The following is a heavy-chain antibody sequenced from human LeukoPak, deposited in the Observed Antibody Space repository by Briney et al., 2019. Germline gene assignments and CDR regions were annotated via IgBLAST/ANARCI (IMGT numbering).Heavy chain of an antibody. D-gene: IGHD6-13*01. V-gene: IGHV3-66*01. J-gene: IGHJ2*01. CDR3: ARVNSSSWYAY. CDR1: GFTVSSNY. Sequence: PGGSLRLSCAASGFTVSSNYMSWVRQAPGKGLEWVSVIYSGGSTYYADSVKGRFTISRDNSKNTLYLQMNSLRAEDTAVYYCARVNSSSWYAYWGRGTLVTVSS. CDR2: IYSGGST.